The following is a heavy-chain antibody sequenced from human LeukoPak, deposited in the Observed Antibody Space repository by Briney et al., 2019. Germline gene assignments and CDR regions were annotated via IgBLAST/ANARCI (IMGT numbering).Heavy chain of an antibody. V-gene: IGHV3-15*01. CDR1: GFTFSSYG. Sequence: GGSLRLSCAASGFTFSSYGMSWVRQAPGKGLEWVGRIKSKTDGGTTDYAAPVKGRFTISRDDSKNTLYLQMNSLKTEDTAVYYCTTDLHIVVVVAANVPTIPDYWGQGTLVTVSS. D-gene: IGHD2-15*01. CDR2: IKSKTDGGTT. CDR3: TTDLHIVVVVAANVPTIPDY. J-gene: IGHJ4*02.